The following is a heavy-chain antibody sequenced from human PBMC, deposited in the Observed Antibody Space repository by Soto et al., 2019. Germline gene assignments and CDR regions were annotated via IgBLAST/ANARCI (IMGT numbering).Heavy chain of an antibody. Sequence: GGSLRLSCASSGVTFDDYAMRLVRQAPGKGLEWVSGISWNSGSIGYADSVKGRFTISRDNAKNSLYLQMNSLRAEDTALYYCAKELNSDIVVVPAAILDAFEIWGQGTMVTVSS. CDR3: AKELNSDIVVVPAAILDAFEI. D-gene: IGHD2-2*01. CDR2: ISWNSGSI. CDR1: GVTFDDYA. V-gene: IGHV3-9*01. J-gene: IGHJ3*02.